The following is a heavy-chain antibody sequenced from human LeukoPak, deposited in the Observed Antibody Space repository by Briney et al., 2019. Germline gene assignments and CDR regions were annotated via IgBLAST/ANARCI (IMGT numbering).Heavy chain of an antibody. CDR3: ARDYREQWLLRSIDY. V-gene: IGHV3-21*01. Sequence: PGGSLRLSCAASGFTFSNYSMNWVRQAPGKGLEWVSSISSSSSYIYYGDSVKGRFTISRDNAKNSLYLQMNSLRAEDTAVYYCARDYREQWLLRSIDYWGQGTLVTVSS. D-gene: IGHD6-19*01. J-gene: IGHJ4*02. CDR1: GFTFSNYS. CDR2: ISSSSSYI.